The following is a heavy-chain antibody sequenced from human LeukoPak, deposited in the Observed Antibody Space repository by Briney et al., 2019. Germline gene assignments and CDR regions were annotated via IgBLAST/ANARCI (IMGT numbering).Heavy chain of an antibody. CDR2: INWNGGST. CDR3: ARDLRYCSSTNCYLVYFDY. Sequence: GGSLRLSCAASGFTFDDYGMSWVRQAPGKGLEWVSGINWNGGSTGYADSVKGRFTISRDNAKNSLYLQMNSLRVEDTAVYYCARDLRYCSSTNCYLVYFDYWGQGTLVTVSS. D-gene: IGHD2-2*01. V-gene: IGHV3-20*04. CDR1: GFTFDDYG. J-gene: IGHJ4*02.